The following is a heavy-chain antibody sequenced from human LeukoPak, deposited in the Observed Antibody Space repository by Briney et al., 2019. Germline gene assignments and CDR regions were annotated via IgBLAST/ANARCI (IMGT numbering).Heavy chain of an antibody. CDR1: GFSFSDYW. Sequence: GGSLRLSCAASGFSFSDYWMSLVRQAPGKGLEWVATIRNDGSDKYYVDSVKGRFTISRDNAKNSLSLEINSLRAEDTALYYCARATSADKEDYWGQGTLVTVSS. V-gene: IGHV3-7*01. CDR3: ARATSADKEDY. D-gene: IGHD1-1*01. J-gene: IGHJ4*02. CDR2: IRNDGSDK.